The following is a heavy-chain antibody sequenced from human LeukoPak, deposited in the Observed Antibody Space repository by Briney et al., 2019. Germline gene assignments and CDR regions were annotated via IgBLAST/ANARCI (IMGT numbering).Heavy chain of an antibody. CDR2: VSAGSTT. CDR3: TKGQPMFDY. Sequence: GGSLRLSCAASGFTFSNYAMNWVRQAPGKGLEWVSTVSAGSTTYYADSVKGRFTISRGNSKNTLYLQMNSLRAEDTAVYYCTKGQPMFDYWGQGTLVTVSS. CDR1: GFTFSNYA. V-gene: IGHV3-23*01. D-gene: IGHD2-2*01. J-gene: IGHJ4*02.